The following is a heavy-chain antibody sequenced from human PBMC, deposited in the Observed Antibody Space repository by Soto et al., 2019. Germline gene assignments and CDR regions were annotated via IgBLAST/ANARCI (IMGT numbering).Heavy chain of an antibody. CDR2: VYSAGTT. Sequence: QVQLQESGPGLLKPSETLSLTCTVSGASTGGYYWSWLRQPPGKGLEWIGYVYSAGTTNYDSSLQSPLTMSMDTSKKRFSLKLTSVTAADTAVYYCARHWWSSGSYLVFDSWGQGTLVTVSS. CDR3: ARHWWSSGSYLVFDS. D-gene: IGHD6-19*01. J-gene: IGHJ4*02. V-gene: IGHV4-59*08. CDR1: GASTGGYY.